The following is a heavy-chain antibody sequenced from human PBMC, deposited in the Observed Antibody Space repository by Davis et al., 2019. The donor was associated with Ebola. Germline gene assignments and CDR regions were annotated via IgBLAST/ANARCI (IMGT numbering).Heavy chain of an antibody. V-gene: IGHV3-74*01. CDR3: ARARGITMVRGVILGIYYFDY. CDR2: INSDGSST. CDR1: GFTFSSYW. J-gene: IGHJ4*02. Sequence: GESLKISCAASGFTFSSYWMHWVRQAPGKGLVWVSRINSDGSSTSYADSVKGRFTISRDNAKNTLYLQMNSLRAEDTAVYYCARARGITMVRGVILGIYYFDYWGQGTLVTVSS. D-gene: IGHD3-10*01.